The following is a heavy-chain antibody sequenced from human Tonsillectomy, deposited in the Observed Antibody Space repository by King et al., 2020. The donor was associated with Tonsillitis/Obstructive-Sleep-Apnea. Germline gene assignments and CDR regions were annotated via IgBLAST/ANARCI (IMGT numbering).Heavy chain of an antibody. CDR2: IYWDDDK. V-gene: IGHV2-5*02. J-gene: IGHJ5*02. Sequence: TLKESGPTLVKPTQTLTLTCTFSGFSLSTSGVGVGWIRQPPGKALEWLALIYWDDDKRYSPSLKSRLTITKDTSKNQVVLTMTNMDPVDTATYYCAHSPQWYYCYDSSGYYSVWFDPWGQGTLVTVSS. D-gene: IGHD3-22*01. CDR1: GFSLSTSGVG. CDR3: AHSPQWYYCYDSSGYYSVWFDP.